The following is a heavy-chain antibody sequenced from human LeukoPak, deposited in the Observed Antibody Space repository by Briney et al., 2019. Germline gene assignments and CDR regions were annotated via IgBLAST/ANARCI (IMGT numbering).Heavy chain of an antibody. Sequence: GGSLRHSCAASGFTFSSYAMSWVRQAPGKGLQSVSGISGSGGTTYYADSVKGRFTISRDNSKNTLYLQLNSLRAEDTAIYYCAKDLTYYYDSTGYYFDYWGQGTLVTVSS. CDR1: GFTFSSYA. V-gene: IGHV3-23*01. CDR2: ISGSGGTT. J-gene: IGHJ4*02. CDR3: AKDLTYYYDSTGYYFDY. D-gene: IGHD3-22*01.